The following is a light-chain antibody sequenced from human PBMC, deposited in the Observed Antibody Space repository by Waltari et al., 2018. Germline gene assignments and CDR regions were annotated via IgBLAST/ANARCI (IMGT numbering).Light chain of an antibody. CDR1: QSVSSSY. CDR3: QQYGSSPPVT. V-gene: IGKV3-20*01. CDR2: GAS. J-gene: IGKJ4*01. Sequence: EIVLTQSPGTLSLSPGERATLSCRPSQSVSSSYLALYQQKPGQAPRLLIYGASRRATGIPDRFSGSGSGTDFTLTISRLEPEDFAVYYCQQYGSSPPVTFGGGTKVEIK.